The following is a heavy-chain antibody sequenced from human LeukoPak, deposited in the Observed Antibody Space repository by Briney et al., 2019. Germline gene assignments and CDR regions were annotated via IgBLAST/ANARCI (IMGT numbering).Heavy chain of an antibody. CDR2: ISGNGVKT. CDR3: AKIVVPAAYYFYGMDV. J-gene: IGHJ6*02. CDR1: GFTFSRYY. D-gene: IGHD2-2*01. V-gene: IGHV3-23*01. Sequence: GGPLRLSCAASGFTFSRYYMSWVRQTPGKGLEWVSGISGNGVKTFYADSVKGRFTISRDNSKKTVDLQMNSLRVEDTAIFYCAKIVVPAAYYFYGMDVWGQGTTVTVSS.